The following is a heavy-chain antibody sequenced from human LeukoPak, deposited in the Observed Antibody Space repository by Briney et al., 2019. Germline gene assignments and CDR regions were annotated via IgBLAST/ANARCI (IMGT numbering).Heavy chain of an antibody. V-gene: IGHV1-18*01. J-gene: IGHJ5*02. D-gene: IGHD3-3*01. CDR1: GYTFTSYG. Sequence: ASVKVSCKASGYTFTSYGISWVRQAPGQGLEWMGWISAYNGNTNYAQKLQGRVTMTTDTSTSTAHMELRSLRSDDTAVYYCARNFRVLNWFDPRGQGTLVTVSS. CDR3: ARNFRVLNWFDP. CDR2: ISAYNGNT.